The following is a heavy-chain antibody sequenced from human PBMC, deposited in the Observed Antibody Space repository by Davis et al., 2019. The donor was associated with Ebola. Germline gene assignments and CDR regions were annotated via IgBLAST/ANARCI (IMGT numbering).Heavy chain of an antibody. D-gene: IGHD3-10*01. V-gene: IGHV3-53*04. CDR1: GFTVSSNY. CDR2: IYSGGST. CDR3: ARYYYGSGSYPMDV. J-gene: IGHJ6*02. Sequence: ESLKISCAASGFTVSSNYMSWVRQAPGKGLEWVSVIYSGGSTYYADSVKGRFTISRHNSKNTLYLQMNSLRAEDTAVYYCARYYYGSGSYPMDVWGQGTTVTVSS.